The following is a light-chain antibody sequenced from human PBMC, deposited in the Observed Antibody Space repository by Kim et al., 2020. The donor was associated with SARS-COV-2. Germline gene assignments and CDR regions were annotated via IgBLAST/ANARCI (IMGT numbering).Light chain of an antibody. CDR1: SGSITSNY. CDR2: EDN. V-gene: IGLV6-57*04. J-gene: IGLJ3*02. CDR3: QSFDTSVWV. Sequence: NFMLTQPHSVSESPGKTVTISCTRSSGSITSNYVQWYQKRPGSAPTTVIYEDNLRSSEVPDRFSGSIDSSSNSASLTISGLKTEDEADYYCQSFDTSVWVFGGGTKLTVL.